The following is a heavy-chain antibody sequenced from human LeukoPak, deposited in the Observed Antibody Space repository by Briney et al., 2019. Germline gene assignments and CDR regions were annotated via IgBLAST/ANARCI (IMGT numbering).Heavy chain of an antibody. CDR2: ISGSGGST. J-gene: IGHJ5*02. Sequence: HPSETLSLTCAVYGGSFSGYYWSWIRQPPGKGLEWVSAISGSGGSTYYADSVKGRFTISRDNSKNTLYLQMNSLRAEDTAVYYCAKDVSGIVVVPAAGVNWFDPWGQGTLVTVSS. CDR3: AKDVSGIVVVPAAGVNWFDP. CDR1: GGSFSGYY. V-gene: IGHV3-23*01. D-gene: IGHD2-2*01.